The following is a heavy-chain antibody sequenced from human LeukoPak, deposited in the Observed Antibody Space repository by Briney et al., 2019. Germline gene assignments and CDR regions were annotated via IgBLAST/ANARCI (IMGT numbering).Heavy chain of an antibody. CDR1: GYTFTSYY. Sequence: ASVKVSCKASGYTFTSYYMHWVRQAPGQGLEWMGIINPSGGSTSYAQKFQGRVTMTRDTSTSTVYMELSSLRSEDTAVYYCARDDDGSGRDYYYGMDVRGQGTTVTVSS. D-gene: IGHD3-10*01. V-gene: IGHV1-46*01. CDR3: ARDDDGSGRDYYYGMDV. CDR2: INPSGGST. J-gene: IGHJ6*02.